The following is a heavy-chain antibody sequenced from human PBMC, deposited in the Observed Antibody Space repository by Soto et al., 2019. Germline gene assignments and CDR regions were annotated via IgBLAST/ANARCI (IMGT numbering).Heavy chain of an antibody. CDR3: ARGRGPVGTIPHIDY. CDR1: GFTFSSYA. D-gene: IGHD1-7*01. J-gene: IGHJ4*02. Sequence: GGSLRLSCAASGFTFSSYAMSWVRQAPGKGLEWVSAISGSGGSTYYAASVKGRFTISRDHSENSLYLQMNSLKTEDTAVYYCARGRGPVGTIPHIDYWGQGTLVTVSS. CDR2: ISGSGGST. V-gene: IGHV3-23*01.